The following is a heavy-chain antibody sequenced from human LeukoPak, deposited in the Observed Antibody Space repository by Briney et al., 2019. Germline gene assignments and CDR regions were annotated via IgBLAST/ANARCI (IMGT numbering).Heavy chain of an antibody. CDR1: GYTFNGYY. J-gene: IGHJ3*02. Sequence: ASVTVSCKASGYTFNGYYLHWVRPAPGQGLEWMGWIDPNTGDRNYAQKFQGRVTMTRDTSISTAYMELSRLRSDDTAVYYCARSRMSDAFDIWGQGTMVTVSS. V-gene: IGHV1-2*02. D-gene: IGHD2/OR15-2a*01. CDR3: ARSRMSDAFDI. CDR2: IDPNTGDR.